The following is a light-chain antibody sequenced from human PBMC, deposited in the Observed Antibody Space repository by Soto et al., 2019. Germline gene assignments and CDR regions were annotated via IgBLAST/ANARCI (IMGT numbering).Light chain of an antibody. CDR3: APWDDSLNGVV. CDR1: RFNIGRNT. CDR2: SNN. Sequence: QAVLTQPPSASGTPGQRVTISCSGSRFNIGRNTVNWYQQLPGSAPKLLIYSNNQRPSGVPDRFSGSRSGTSASLAISGLQSEDEADYYCAPWDDSLNGVVFGGGTKVTVL. V-gene: IGLV1-44*01. J-gene: IGLJ2*01.